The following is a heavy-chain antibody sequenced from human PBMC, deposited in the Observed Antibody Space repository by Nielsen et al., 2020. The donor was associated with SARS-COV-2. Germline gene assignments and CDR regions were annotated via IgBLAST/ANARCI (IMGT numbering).Heavy chain of an antibody. D-gene: IGHD2-2*01. V-gene: IGHV3-74*01. CDR1: GFTFSSYW. Sequence: GGSLRLSCAASGFTFSSYWMHWVRQAPGKGLVWVSRINSDGSSTSYADSVKGRFTISRDNAKNTLYLQMNSLIAEDTAVYYCARQGIVVVPAVTGGMDVWGQGTTVTVSS. J-gene: IGHJ6*02. CDR3: ARQGIVVVPAVTGGMDV. CDR2: INSDGSST.